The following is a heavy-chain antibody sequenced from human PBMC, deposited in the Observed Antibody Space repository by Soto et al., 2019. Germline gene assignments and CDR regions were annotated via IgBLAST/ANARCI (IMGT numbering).Heavy chain of an antibody. CDR3: ARAFIWGVLDY. D-gene: IGHD3-16*01. J-gene: IGHJ4*02. CDR1: GFTCSRYD. V-gene: IGHV3-13*01. CDR2: LGTAGDA. Sequence: EVQLVESGGGLVQPGGSLRLSCAASGFTCSRYDMHWVRQVAGKGLDWVASLGTAGDAYYPHSVKGRISISRENAKNSLYHQMKSLRAGDTTVYYCARAFIWGVLDYWGQGTLVTVSA.